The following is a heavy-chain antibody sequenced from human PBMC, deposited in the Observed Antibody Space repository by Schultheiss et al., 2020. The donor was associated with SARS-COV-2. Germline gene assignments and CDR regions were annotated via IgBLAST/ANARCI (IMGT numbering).Heavy chain of an antibody. J-gene: IGHJ6*02. CDR3: AREPLPSSDIVVVPAAMSGMDV. Sequence: ASVKVSCKASGYTFTGYYMHWVRQAPGQGLEWMGWINPNSGGTNYAQKFQGWVTMTRDTSISTAYMELSRLRSDDTAVYYCAREPLPSSDIVVVPAAMSGMDVWGQGTTVTVSS. V-gene: IGHV1-2*04. D-gene: IGHD2-2*01. CDR1: GYTFTGYY. CDR2: INPNSGGT.